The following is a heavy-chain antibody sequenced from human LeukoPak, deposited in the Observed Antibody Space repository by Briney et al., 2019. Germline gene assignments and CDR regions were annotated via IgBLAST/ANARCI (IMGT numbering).Heavy chain of an antibody. Sequence: GGSLRLSCEVAGFTFSTYSMNWVRQAPGKGLEWVSSITSPVGRIYYADSLKGRITISRDNARSTLYLQMNSLRAEDTAVYYCATDGRSSGWYGFDYWGQGILVTVSS. CDR1: GFTFSTYS. CDR3: ATDGRSSGWYGFDY. V-gene: IGHV3-21*01. CDR2: ITSPVGRI. D-gene: IGHD6-19*01. J-gene: IGHJ4*02.